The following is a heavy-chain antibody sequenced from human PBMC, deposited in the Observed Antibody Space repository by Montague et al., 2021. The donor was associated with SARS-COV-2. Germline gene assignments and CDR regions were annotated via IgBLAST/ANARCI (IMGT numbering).Heavy chain of an antibody. CDR2: ISSSSSTI. Sequence: SRRLSFAASGFPFSSYSMNWVRQTPGKGLEWVSYISSSSSTIYYADSVKGRFTISRDNAKNSLYLQMNSLRDEDTAVYYCARDQVLWFGEHVVWGQGTLVTVSS. CDR1: GFPFSSYS. D-gene: IGHD3-10*01. J-gene: IGHJ4*02. CDR3: ARDQVLWFGEHVV. V-gene: IGHV3-48*02.